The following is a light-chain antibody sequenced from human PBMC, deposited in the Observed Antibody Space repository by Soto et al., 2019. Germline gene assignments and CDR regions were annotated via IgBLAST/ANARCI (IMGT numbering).Light chain of an antibody. Sequence: DIQITQSPSTLSGSVGDRVTITCRASQTISSWLAWYQQKPGKAPKLLIYKASTLKSGVPSRFSGGGSGTEFTLTISSLQPDDFATYYCQHYNSYSEAFGQGTKV. V-gene: IGKV1-5*03. CDR2: KAS. J-gene: IGKJ1*01. CDR3: QHYNSYSEA. CDR1: QTISSW.